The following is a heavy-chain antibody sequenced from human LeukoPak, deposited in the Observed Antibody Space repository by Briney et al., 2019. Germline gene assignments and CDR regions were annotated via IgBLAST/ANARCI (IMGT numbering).Heavy chain of an antibody. D-gene: IGHD6-19*01. J-gene: IGHJ5*02. Sequence: PSETLSLTCAVYGGXFSGYYWSWIRQPPGKGLEWIGEINHSGSTNYNPSLKSRVTISVDTSKNQFSLKLSSVTAADTAVYYCARASSGNWFDPWGQGTLVTVSS. CDR3: ARASSGNWFDP. CDR1: GGXFSGYY. CDR2: INHSGST. V-gene: IGHV4-34*01.